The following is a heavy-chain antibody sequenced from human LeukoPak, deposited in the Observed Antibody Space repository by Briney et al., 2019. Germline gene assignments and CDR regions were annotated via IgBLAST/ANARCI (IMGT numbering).Heavy chain of an antibody. D-gene: IGHD3-22*01. CDR1: GFTFSSYA. Sequence: GGSLRLSCSASGFTFSSYAMHWVRQAPGKGLEYVSAISSNGGSTYYADSVKGRFTISRDNSKNTLYLQMSSLRAEDTAVYYCARLETYYYYGMDVWGQGTTVTVSS. CDR3: ARLETYYYYGMDV. CDR2: ISSNGGST. J-gene: IGHJ6*02. V-gene: IGHV3-64D*06.